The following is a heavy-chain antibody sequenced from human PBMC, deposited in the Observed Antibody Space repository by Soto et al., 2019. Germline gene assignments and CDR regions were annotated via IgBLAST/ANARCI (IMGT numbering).Heavy chain of an antibody. CDR3: ARCSGGPEGKNAFDI. Sequence: EVQLVESGGGLVQPGRSLRLSCAASGFTFDDYAMHWVRQAPGKGLEWVSGISWNSGSIGYADSVKGRFTISRDNAKNSLYLQMNSLRAEDTALYYCARCSGGPEGKNAFDIWGQGTMVTVSS. D-gene: IGHD2-15*01. J-gene: IGHJ3*02. V-gene: IGHV3-9*01. CDR2: ISWNSGSI. CDR1: GFTFDDYA.